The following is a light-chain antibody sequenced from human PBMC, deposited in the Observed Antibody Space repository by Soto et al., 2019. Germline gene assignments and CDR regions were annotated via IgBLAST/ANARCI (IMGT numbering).Light chain of an antibody. V-gene: IGKV3-11*01. Sequence: EIVLTQSPATLSLSPGTGATFSCRASQIVTSSLAWYQQRPGQAPRLLIYDTFTRATGIPARFSAKGAGTDFTLTISSLEPEDSAVYFCQLRSDWPPTYTFGQGTKLE. CDR3: QLRSDWPPTYT. CDR1: QIVTSS. J-gene: IGKJ2*01. CDR2: DTF.